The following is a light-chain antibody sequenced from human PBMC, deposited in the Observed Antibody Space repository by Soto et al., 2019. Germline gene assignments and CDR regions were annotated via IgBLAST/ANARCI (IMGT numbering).Light chain of an antibody. CDR1: QSISSW. CDR3: QHYGGMWT. V-gene: IGKV1-5*01. Sequence: DIQMTQSPSTLSASVGDRVTITCRASQSISSWLAWYQQKPGKAPKVLIYDASNLESGVPSRFSGSRSGTEFILTISSLQPDDFATYYCQHYGGMWTFGQGTKVDNK. J-gene: IGKJ1*01. CDR2: DAS.